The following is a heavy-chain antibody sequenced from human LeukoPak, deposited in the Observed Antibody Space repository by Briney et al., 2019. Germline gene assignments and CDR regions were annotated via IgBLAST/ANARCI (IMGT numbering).Heavy chain of an antibody. CDR1: GFTFSSYS. J-gene: IGHJ3*02. Sequence: PGGSLRLSCAASGFTFSSYSMNWVRQAPGKGLEWVSYISSSSSTIYYADSVKGRFTISRDNAKNSLYLQMNSLRAEDTAVYYCARDLKRRVYYDSSGSDDASDIWGQGTMVTVSS. D-gene: IGHD3-22*01. CDR3: ARDLKRRVYYDSSGSDDASDI. V-gene: IGHV3-48*01. CDR2: ISSSSSTI.